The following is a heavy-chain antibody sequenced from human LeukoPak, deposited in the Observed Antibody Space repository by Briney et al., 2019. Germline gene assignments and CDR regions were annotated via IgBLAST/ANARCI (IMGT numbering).Heavy chain of an antibody. CDR2: IYSGGST. Sequence: GGSLRLSCAASGFTVSSNYMSWVRQAPGKGLEWVSLIYSGGSTYYADSVKGRFTISRDNSKNTLYLQMNSLRAEDTAVYYCAKDPLGGKIQEDFDYWGQGTLVTVSS. CDR3: AKDPLGGKIQEDFDY. J-gene: IGHJ4*02. D-gene: IGHD3-16*01. CDR1: GFTVSSNY. V-gene: IGHV3-53*01.